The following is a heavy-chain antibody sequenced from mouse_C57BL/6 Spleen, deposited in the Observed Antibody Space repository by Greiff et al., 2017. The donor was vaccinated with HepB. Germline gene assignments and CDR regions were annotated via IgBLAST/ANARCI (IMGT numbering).Heavy chain of an antibody. D-gene: IGHD4-1*01. V-gene: IGHV1-85*01. Sequence: QGQRKQSGPELVKPGASVKLSCKASGYTFTSYDINWVKQRPGQGLEWIGWIYPRDGSTKYNEKFKGKATLTVDTSSSTAYMELHSLTSEDSAVYFCARDWDGGAMDYWGQGTSVTVSS. J-gene: IGHJ4*01. CDR2: IYPRDGST. CDR1: GYTFTSYD. CDR3: ARDWDGGAMDY.